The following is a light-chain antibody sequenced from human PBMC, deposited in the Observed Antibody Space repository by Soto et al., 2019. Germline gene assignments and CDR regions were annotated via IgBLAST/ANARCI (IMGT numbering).Light chain of an antibody. J-gene: IGKJ2*01. Sequence: DIVMTQSPDSLAVSLGERATINCKSSQSVLYTPNNNNYLAWFQQKPGQPPKLLIYWASNRESGAPDRFSGSGSGTDFTPTISSVQAEDVAVYYCHPYAREPFTFGQGTKLEIK. CDR1: QSVLYTPNNNNY. V-gene: IGKV4-1*01. CDR2: WAS. CDR3: HPYAREPFT.